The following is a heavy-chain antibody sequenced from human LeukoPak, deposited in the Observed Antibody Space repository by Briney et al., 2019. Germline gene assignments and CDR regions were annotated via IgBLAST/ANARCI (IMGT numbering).Heavy chain of an antibody. J-gene: IGHJ6*04. CDR1: GLTFSSYE. D-gene: IGHD3-10*02. V-gene: IGHV3-48*03. CDR2: ISSSGSTI. Sequence: GGSLRLSCAASGLTFSSYEMNWVRQAPAKGLEWVSYISSSGSTIYYADSVKGRFTISRDNAKNSLYLQMNSLRAEDTAVYYCAELGITMIGGVRGKGTTVTISS. CDR3: AELGITMIGGV.